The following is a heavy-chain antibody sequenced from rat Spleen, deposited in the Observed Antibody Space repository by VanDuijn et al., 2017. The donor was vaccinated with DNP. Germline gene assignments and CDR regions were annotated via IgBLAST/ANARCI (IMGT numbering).Heavy chain of an antibody. CDR2: ISYSGTT. D-gene: IGHD4-1*01. J-gene: IGHJ2*01. Sequence: VQLQESGPGLVEPSQSLSLTCSVTGSSITSNYWGWIRQFPGNKMEWIGHISYSGTTSYNPSLKSRISITRDTSKNQFVLQVNSVTTEDTATYYCARWGDHGDWGQGVMVTVSS. V-gene: IGHV3-1*01. CDR1: GSSITSNY. CDR3: ARWGDHGD.